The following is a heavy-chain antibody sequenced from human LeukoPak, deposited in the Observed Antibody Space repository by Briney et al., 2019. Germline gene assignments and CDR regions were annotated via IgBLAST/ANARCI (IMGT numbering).Heavy chain of an antibody. Sequence: KASETLSLTCTVSGGSISSHYWTWIRQPAGKGLEWIGRIYTTGSTNYNPSLNSRVTMSVDMSKNQFSLKLSSVTAADTAVYYCARVGYSSSQWVYYFDYWGQGTLVTVSS. CDR2: IYTTGST. J-gene: IGHJ4*02. CDR1: GGSISSHY. V-gene: IGHV4-4*07. D-gene: IGHD6-13*01. CDR3: ARVGYSSSQWVYYFDY.